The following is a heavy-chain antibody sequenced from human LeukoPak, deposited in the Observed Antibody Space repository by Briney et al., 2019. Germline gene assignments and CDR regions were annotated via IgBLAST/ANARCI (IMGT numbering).Heavy chain of an antibody. CDR3: ARRNYPYGMDV. Sequence: ASVKVSCKASGYTFTSYDINWVRQATGQGLEWMGWMNPTSGNTGYAQKFQGRVNMTRNTSISTAYMELSSLRSEDTAVYYCARRNYPYGMDVWGQGTTVTVSS. V-gene: IGHV1-8*01. D-gene: IGHD1-7*01. CDR1: GYTFTSYD. J-gene: IGHJ6*02. CDR2: MNPTSGNT.